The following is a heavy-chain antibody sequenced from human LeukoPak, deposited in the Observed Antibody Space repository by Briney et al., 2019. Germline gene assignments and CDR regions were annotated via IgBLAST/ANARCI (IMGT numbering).Heavy chain of an antibody. CDR1: GYSFTSYW. CDR2: IYPGDSDT. CDR3: ARQPRYCSGGSCYSYGYMDV. D-gene: IGHD2-15*01. Sequence: TGESLKISCKGSGYSFTSYWIGWVRQMPGKGLEWMGIIYPGDSDTRYSPSFQGQVTISADKSISTAYPQWSSLKASDTAMYYCARQPRYCSGGSCYSYGYMDVWGKGTTVTVSS. J-gene: IGHJ6*03. V-gene: IGHV5-51*01.